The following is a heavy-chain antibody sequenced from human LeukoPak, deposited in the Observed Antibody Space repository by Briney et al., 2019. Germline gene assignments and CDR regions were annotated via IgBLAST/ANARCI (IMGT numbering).Heavy chain of an antibody. D-gene: IGHD3-22*01. CDR2: IYYSGST. CDR1: GGSISSYY. CDR3: ARNHEMGYYDSSP. J-gene: IGHJ5*02. Sequence: SETLSLTCTLSGGSISSYYWSWMRQPPGKGLEWIGYIYYSGSTNYNPSLKSRVTISVDTSKNQFSLKLSSVTAADTAVYYCARNHEMGYYDSSPWGQGTLVTVSS. V-gene: IGHV4-59*01.